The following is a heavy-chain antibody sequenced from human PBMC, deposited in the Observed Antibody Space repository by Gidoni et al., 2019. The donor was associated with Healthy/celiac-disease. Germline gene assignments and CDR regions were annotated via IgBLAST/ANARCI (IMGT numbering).Heavy chain of an antibody. Sequence: QVQLQESGPGLVKPSQTLSLTCTVSGGSISSGGYYWSWIRQHPGKGLEWIGYIYYSGSTYYNPSLKSRVTISVDTSKNQFSLKLSSVTAADTAVYYCARDRVTTTLDRYYGMDVWGQGTTVTVSS. D-gene: IGHD4-17*01. V-gene: IGHV4-31*03. CDR2: IYYSGST. CDR3: ARDRVTTTLDRYYGMDV. J-gene: IGHJ6*02. CDR1: GGSISSGGYY.